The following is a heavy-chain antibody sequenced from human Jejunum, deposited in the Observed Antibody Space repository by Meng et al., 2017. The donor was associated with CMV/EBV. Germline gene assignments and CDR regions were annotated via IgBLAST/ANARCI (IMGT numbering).Heavy chain of an antibody. CDR3: AGGDYDFWGGY. D-gene: IGHD3-3*01. Sequence: CTASGFTFRNYELNWVRQAPGKGLEWIAYISSSGNDLNYADSVRGRFTISRDNAKNSLYLQMDSLRLEDTAVYYCAGGDYDFWGGYWGQGTVVTVSS. V-gene: IGHV3-48*03. CDR1: GFTFRNYE. J-gene: IGHJ4*02. CDR2: ISSSGNDL.